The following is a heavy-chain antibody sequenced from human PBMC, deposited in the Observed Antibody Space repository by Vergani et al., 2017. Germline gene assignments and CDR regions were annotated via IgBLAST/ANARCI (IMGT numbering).Heavy chain of an antibody. V-gene: IGHV3-53*04. J-gene: IGHJ6*02. CDR1: GFTVSSNY. Sequence: LVESGGSLVQPGGSLKLSCAASGFTVSSNYMSWVHQAPGKGLEWVSVIYSGGSTYYADSGKGRFTISRHNSKNTLYLQMISLRAQDTAVYYCARDRVDIVATTTYYYDYYGMDVWGQGTTVTVSS. CDR3: ARDRVDIVATTTYYYDYYGMDV. D-gene: IGHD5-12*01. CDR2: IYSGGST.